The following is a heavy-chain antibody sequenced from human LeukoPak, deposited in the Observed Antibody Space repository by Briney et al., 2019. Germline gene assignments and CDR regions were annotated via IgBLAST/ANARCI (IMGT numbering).Heavy chain of an antibody. CDR1: GYTFTSYD. D-gene: IGHD1-26*01. CDR2: MNPNSGNT. CDR3: ARVQSGKKRSYYWWFDP. J-gene: IGHJ5*02. Sequence: ASVKVSCKASGYTFTSYDINWVRQATGQGLGWMGWMNPNSGNTGYAQKFQGRVTMTRNTSISTAYMELSSLRSEDTAVYYCARVQSGKKRSYYWWFDPWGQGTLVTVSS. V-gene: IGHV1-8*01.